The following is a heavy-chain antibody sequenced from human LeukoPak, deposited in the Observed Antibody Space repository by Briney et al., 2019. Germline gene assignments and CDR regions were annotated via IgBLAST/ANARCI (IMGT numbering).Heavy chain of an antibody. CDR1: GGSISSSY. CDR2: IYYSGST. D-gene: IGHD2-21*01. V-gene: IGHV4-59*01. Sequence: PSETLSLTCTVSGGSISSSYWSWIRQPPGKGLEWIGYIYYSGSTNYNPSLKSRVTISVDTSKNQFSLKLSSVTAADTAVYYCARLRARTYSLDYWGQGTLVTVSS. CDR3: ARLRARTYSLDY. J-gene: IGHJ4*02.